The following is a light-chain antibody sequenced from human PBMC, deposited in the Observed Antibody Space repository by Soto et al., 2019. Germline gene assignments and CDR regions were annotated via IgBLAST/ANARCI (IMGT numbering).Light chain of an antibody. Sequence: EIVLTQSPGTLSLSPGEGATLSCRASQSVYSDYLAGNQQKPGQAPRLLIYSVSRRATGTPDRFSGSGSGTDFTLTISRLEPEDFAVYSCQQYGNSPWTFGQGTKVEI. CDR1: QSVYSDY. V-gene: IGKV3-20*01. CDR2: SVS. J-gene: IGKJ1*01. CDR3: QQYGNSPWT.